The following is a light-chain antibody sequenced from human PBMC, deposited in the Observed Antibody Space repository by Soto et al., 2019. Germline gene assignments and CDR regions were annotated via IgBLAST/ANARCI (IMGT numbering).Light chain of an antibody. CDR1: QGIGDT. J-gene: IGKJ4*01. V-gene: IGKV3-15*01. Sequence: EVVMRQPPATMSVSPGEAATHSCWASQGIGDTLAWYQHKPGQTLRLLIYDTSTRATGVPTRFSGSRSGAEFTLTINSLQSEDFAVYYCQPYNTWPLTFGGGTKVDIK. CDR3: QPYNTWPLT. CDR2: DTS.